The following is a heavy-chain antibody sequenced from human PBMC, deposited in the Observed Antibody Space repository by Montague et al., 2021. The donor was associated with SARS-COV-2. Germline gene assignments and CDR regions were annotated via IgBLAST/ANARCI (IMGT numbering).Heavy chain of an antibody. CDR2: ISYDGSNK. J-gene: IGHJ6*02. V-gene: IGHV3-30-3*01. CDR3: ARDREITMVRGAPLYGMDV. Sequence: SLRLSCAASGFTFSSYVMHWVRQAPGKGLEWVAVISYDGSNKYYADSVKGRFTISRDNSKNTLYPQMNSLRAEDTAVYYCARDREITMVRGAPLYGMDVWGQGTTVTVSS. D-gene: IGHD3-10*01. CDR1: GFTFSSYV.